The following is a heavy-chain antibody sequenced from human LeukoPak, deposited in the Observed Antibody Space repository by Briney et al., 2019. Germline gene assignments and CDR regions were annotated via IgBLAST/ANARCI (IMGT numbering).Heavy chain of an antibody. V-gene: IGHV4-30-2*01. CDR1: GGSISSGGYY. J-gene: IGHJ3*02. CDR3: ARGLRDAFDI. D-gene: IGHD5/OR15-5a*01. CDR2: IYHSGST. Sequence: SQTLSLTCTVSGGSISSGGYYWSWIRQPPGKGLEWIGYIYHSGSTYYNPSLKSRVTISVDRSKNQFSLKLSSVTAADTAVYYCARGLRDAFDIWGQGTMVTVSS.